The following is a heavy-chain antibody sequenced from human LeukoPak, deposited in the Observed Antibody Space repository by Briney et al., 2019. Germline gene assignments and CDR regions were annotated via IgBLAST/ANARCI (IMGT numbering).Heavy chain of an antibody. Sequence: GGSLRLSCAASGFTFSSYAMSWVRQAPGKRLEWVSAISGGGGTTYYADSMKGRLTISRDNPKNTLYLQMNSLRDADTAVYYCAKYCGDSSCYSGFDFWGQGTLVTVSS. V-gene: IGHV3-23*01. CDR1: GFTFSSYA. CDR3: AKYCGDSSCYSGFDF. D-gene: IGHD2-15*01. J-gene: IGHJ4*02. CDR2: ISGGGGTT.